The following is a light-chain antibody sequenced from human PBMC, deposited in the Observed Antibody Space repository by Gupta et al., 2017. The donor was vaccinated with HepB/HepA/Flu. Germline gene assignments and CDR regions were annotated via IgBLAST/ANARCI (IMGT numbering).Light chain of an antibody. CDR3: QQSDSTPPT. V-gene: IGKV1-39*01. CDR2: AAS. J-gene: IGKJ5*01. CDR1: HSISSY. Sequence: DSQMTQSPSSLSPSVGDRVTITCRASHSISSYLNWFQQKPGIAPKLLIYAASNLQSGVPSRFSGSGSGTDFTLTISSLQPEDFATYYCQQSDSTPPTFGQGTRLEIK.